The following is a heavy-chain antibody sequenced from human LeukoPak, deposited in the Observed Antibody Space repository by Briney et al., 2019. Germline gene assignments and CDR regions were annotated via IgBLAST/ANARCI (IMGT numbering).Heavy chain of an antibody. CDR2: ISYDGSNK. D-gene: IGHD3-22*01. CDR1: GFTFSSYA. Sequence: GGSLRLSCAASGFTFSSYAMHWVRQAPGKGLEWVAVISYDGSNKYYADSVKGRFTISRDNSKNTLYLQMNSLRAEDTAVYYCASEFTDPYYYDSSGYYTFDYWGQGTLVTVSS. J-gene: IGHJ4*02. V-gene: IGHV3-30*04. CDR3: ASEFTDPYYYDSSGYYTFDY.